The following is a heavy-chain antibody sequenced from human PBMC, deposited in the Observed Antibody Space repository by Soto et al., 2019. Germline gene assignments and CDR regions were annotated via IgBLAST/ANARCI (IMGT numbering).Heavy chain of an antibody. D-gene: IGHD4-17*01. CDR3: ARTIYGDNVDH. CDR2: MNPNSGNT. V-gene: IGHV1-8*01. J-gene: IGHJ4*02. CDR1: GYSFTSYD. Sequence: QVQLVQSGAEVKKPGASVKVSCKASGYSFTSYDINRVRQAPGPGLECMGWMNPNSGNTGYSQKFQCMVTMTRNTDIRTASMELSSLRSADTAVYYCARTIYGDNVDHCGQGTMVTVSS.